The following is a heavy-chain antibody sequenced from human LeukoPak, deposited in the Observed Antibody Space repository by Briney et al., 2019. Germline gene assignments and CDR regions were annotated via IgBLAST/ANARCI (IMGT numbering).Heavy chain of an antibody. J-gene: IGHJ6*03. CDR1: GFTFSSYW. D-gene: IGHD5-18*01. CDR2: IKQDGSEK. CDR3: AAVDTAMVRTSHYYYYMDV. Sequence: SGGSLRLSCAASGFTFSSYWMSWVRQAPGKGLEWVANIKQDGSEKYYVDSVKGRFTISRDNAKNSLYLQMNSLRAEDTAVYYCAAVDTAMVRTSHYYYYMDVWGKGTTVTISS. V-gene: IGHV3-7*01.